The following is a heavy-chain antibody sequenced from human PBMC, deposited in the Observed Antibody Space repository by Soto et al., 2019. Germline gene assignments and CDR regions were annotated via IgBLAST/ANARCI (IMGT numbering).Heavy chain of an antibody. CDR2: IYYSGST. D-gene: IGHD4-17*01. V-gene: IGHV4-59*01. Sequence: SETLSLTCTVSGGSISSYYWSWIRQPPGKGLEWIGYIYYSGSTNYNPSLKSRVTISVDTSKNQFSLKLSSVTAADTAVYYCARVHMTTVTPWGQGTLVTVSS. CDR1: GGSISSYY. J-gene: IGHJ4*02. CDR3: ARVHMTTVTP.